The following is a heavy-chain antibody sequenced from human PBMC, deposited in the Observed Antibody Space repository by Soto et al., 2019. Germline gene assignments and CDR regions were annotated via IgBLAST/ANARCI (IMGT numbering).Heavy chain of an antibody. CDR3: ARVRLRTGYYYYYGMDV. J-gene: IGHJ6*02. CDR1: GCH. V-gene: IGHV4-31*02. D-gene: IGHD4-17*01. CDR2: IYHSGST. Sequence: GCHRSRKRKHPGKGLEWIGYIYHSGSTYYNPSLKSRVTISVDTSKNQFSLKLSSVTAADTAVYYCARVRLRTGYYYYYGMDVWGQGTTLTVSS.